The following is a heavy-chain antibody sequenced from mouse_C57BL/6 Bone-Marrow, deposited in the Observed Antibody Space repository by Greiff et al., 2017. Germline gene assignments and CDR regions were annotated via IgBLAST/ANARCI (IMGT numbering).Heavy chain of an antibody. CDR3: TTVVHY. CDR1: GFNIKDDY. Sequence: EVKLVESGAELVRPGASVKLSCTASGFNIKDDYMHWVKQRPEPGLEWIGWIDPENGDTEYASKFQGKATITADTSSNTAYLQLSSLTSEDTAVYYCTTVVHYWGQGTTLTVSA. CDR2: IDPENGDT. D-gene: IGHD1-1*01. V-gene: IGHV14-4*01. J-gene: IGHJ2*01.